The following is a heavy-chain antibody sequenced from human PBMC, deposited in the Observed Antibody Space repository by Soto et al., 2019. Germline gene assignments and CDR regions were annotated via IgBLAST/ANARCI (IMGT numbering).Heavy chain of an antibody. Sequence: ASVKVSCKASGGTFSSYAISWVRQAPGQGLEWMGGIIPIFGTANYAQKFQGRVTITADKSTSTAYMELSSLRSEDTAVYYCARQRGSSADYGLDVWGQGTTVTVSS. CDR2: IIPIFGTA. CDR1: GGTFSSYA. V-gene: IGHV1-69*06. J-gene: IGHJ6*02. CDR3: ARQRGSSADYGLDV. D-gene: IGHD6-25*01.